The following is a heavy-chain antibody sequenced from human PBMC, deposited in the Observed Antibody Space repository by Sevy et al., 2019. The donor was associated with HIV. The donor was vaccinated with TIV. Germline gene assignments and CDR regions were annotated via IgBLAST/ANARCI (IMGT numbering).Heavy chain of an antibody. V-gene: IGHV3-53*01. Sequence: GGSLRLSCEASGFSVSSNYMAWVRQAPGKGLEWVSVIYSGKSTDYTDSGNGRFTISRDSSKNTLYLQMDSLRAEDTAVYQCARVQSHTGWFDYWGQGSLVTVSS. CDR3: ARVQSHTGWFDY. CDR2: IYSGKST. J-gene: IGHJ4*02. D-gene: IGHD6-19*01. CDR1: GFSVSSNY.